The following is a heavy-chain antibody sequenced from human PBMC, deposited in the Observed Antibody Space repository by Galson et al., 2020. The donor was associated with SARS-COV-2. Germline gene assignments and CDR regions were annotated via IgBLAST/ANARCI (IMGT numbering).Heavy chain of an antibody. J-gene: IGHJ6*02. CDR1: GFPFNSYS. CDR3: VREASWAMFAMDV. V-gene: IGHV3-21*01. CDR2: ISSSSDYI. D-gene: IGHD3-10*02. Sequence: GGSLRLSCLVSGFPFNSYSMNWVRQAPGKGLEWVSAISSSSDYIYNADSVKGRFTISRDNAKNSLYLQMNSLRAEDTAVYYCVREASWAMFAMDVWGQGTTVTVSS.